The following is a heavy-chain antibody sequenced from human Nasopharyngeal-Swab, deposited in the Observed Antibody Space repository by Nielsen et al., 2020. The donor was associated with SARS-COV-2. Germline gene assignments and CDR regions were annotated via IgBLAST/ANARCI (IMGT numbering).Heavy chain of an antibody. CDR2: ISYDGANK. Sequence: ISYDGANKHYADSVKGRISISRNNSNNTLYLEMNTLRPEDTAIYYCARVSSKRFTFDYWGQGALVTVSS. V-gene: IGHV3-30-3*01. D-gene: IGHD3-16*01. CDR3: ARVSSKRFTFDY. J-gene: IGHJ4*02.